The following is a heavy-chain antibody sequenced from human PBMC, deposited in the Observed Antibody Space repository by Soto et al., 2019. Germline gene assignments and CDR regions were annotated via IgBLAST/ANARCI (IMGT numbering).Heavy chain of an antibody. Sequence: SETLSLTCSVSGGSISKTTYYWAWIRQPPGKGLEWIGSIYYSGNTHYKTSLNSRVTISVDTSKNQFSLNLNSVTAADTAKYYRASHRDRTYWDSPLFYFEFWGQGTLVTVSS. D-gene: IGHD1-7*01. CDR3: ASHRDRTYWDSPLFYFEF. J-gene: IGHJ4*02. CDR1: GGSISKTTYY. CDR2: IYYSGNT. V-gene: IGHV4-39*01.